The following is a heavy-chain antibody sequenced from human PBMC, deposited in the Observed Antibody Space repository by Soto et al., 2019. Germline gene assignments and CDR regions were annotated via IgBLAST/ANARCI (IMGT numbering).Heavy chain of an antibody. CDR3: AKGGSGSYRPPDFDY. CDR1: GFTFSSYA. D-gene: IGHD3-10*01. Sequence: GGSLRLSCAASGFTFSSYAMSWVRQAPGKGLEWVSAISGSGGSTYYADSVKGRFTISRDNSKTTLYLQMNSLRAEDTAVYYCAKGGSGSYRPPDFDYWGQGTLVTVSS. J-gene: IGHJ4*02. CDR2: ISGSGGST. V-gene: IGHV3-23*01.